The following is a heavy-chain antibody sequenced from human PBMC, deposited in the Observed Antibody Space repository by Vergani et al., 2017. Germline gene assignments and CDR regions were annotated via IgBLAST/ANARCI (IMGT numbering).Heavy chain of an antibody. Sequence: EVQLEESGGGLVLPGRSLRLSCVASGFTSAGYAMHWVRQAPGKGLEWVSGISWNSNSIGYADSVKGRFTISRDNAKNSLYLQMNSLRAEDTALYYCATGLGTSSGGGWFDPWGQGTLVTVSS. CDR2: ISWNSNSI. J-gene: IGHJ5*02. D-gene: IGHD6-6*01. CDR3: ATGLGTSSGGGWFDP. CDR1: GFTSAGYA. V-gene: IGHV3-9*02.